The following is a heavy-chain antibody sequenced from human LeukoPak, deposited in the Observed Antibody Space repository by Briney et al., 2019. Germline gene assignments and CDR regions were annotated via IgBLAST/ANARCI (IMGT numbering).Heavy chain of an antibody. Sequence: GGSLRLSCADSGFTFSTSSMNWVRQAPGKGLEWVSSISSHSAYIYYADSVKGRFTISRDNTNNSLFLHMTSLRAEDTAVYYSARHDSGKYRRTGFDYWGQGTLLTVSS. D-gene: IGHD3-22*01. CDR2: ISSHSAYI. V-gene: IGHV3-21*01. J-gene: IGHJ4*02. CDR1: GFTFSTSS. CDR3: ARHDSGKYRRTGFDY.